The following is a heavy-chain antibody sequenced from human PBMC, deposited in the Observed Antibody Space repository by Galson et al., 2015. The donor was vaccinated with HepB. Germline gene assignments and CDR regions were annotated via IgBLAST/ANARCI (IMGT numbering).Heavy chain of an antibody. D-gene: IGHD3-3*01. J-gene: IGHJ3*02. CDR2: ISSSSSYT. Sequence: SLRLSCAASGFTFSDYYMSWTRQAPGKGLEWVSYISSSSSYTNYADSVKGRFTISRDNAKNSLYLQMNSLRAEDTAVYYCARAGWYYDFWSGNQRPNAFDIWGQGTMVTVSS. V-gene: IGHV3-11*06. CDR3: ARAGWYYDFWSGNQRPNAFDI. CDR1: GFTFSDYY.